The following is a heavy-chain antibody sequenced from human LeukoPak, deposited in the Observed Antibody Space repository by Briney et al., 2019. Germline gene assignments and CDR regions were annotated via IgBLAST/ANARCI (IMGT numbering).Heavy chain of an antibody. J-gene: IGHJ4*02. CDR1: GFTFSNYG. V-gene: IGHV3-30*03. Sequence: GGSLRLSCAASGFTFSNYGMHWVRQAPGKGLEWVVVISHDGSNNNYADSVKGRFTISRDSAKNSLYLQMNSLRAEDTAVYYCARGRAGFGEFFDYWGQGTLVTVSS. CDR2: ISHDGSNN. D-gene: IGHD3-10*01. CDR3: ARGRAGFGEFFDY.